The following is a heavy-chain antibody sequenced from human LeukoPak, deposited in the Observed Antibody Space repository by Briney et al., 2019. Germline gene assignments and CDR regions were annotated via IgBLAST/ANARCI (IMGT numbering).Heavy chain of an antibody. V-gene: IGHV3-11*01. CDR3: ARDRTSRRWRPDSFAI. J-gene: IGHJ3*02. D-gene: IGHD6-13*01. Sequence: GGSLRLSCAASGFTFSDYYMSWVRQAPGKGLEWVSYISGGGTNIYYADSVKGRFTISRDNATTSLYLQLNSLRAPDTAVYYCARDRTSRRWRPDSFAIWGQGTMVTVS. CDR1: GFTFSDYY. CDR2: ISGGGTNI.